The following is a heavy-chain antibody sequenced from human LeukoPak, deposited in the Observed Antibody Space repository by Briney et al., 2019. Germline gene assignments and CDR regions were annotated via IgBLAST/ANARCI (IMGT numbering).Heavy chain of an antibody. CDR3: ARGPPSSYYYYYGMDV. V-gene: IGHV3-21*04. CDR1: GFTFSSYS. Sequence: GGSLRLSCAASGFTFSSYSMNWVRQAPGKGLEWVSSISSSSSYIYYADSVKGRFTISRDNSKNTLYLQMNSLRAEDTAVYYCARGPPSSYYYYYGMDVWGQGTTVTVSS. CDR2: ISSSSSYI. J-gene: IGHJ6*02.